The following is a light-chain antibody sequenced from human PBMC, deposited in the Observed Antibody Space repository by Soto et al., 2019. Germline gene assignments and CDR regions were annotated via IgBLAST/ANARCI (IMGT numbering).Light chain of an antibody. V-gene: IGLV2-23*02. CDR2: EVS. Sequence: QSALTLPASVSGSPGQSITISCTGTSSDVGSYNLVSWYQQHPGKAPKLMIYEVSKRPSGVSNRFSGSKSGNTASLTISGLQAEDEADYYCCSYAGSSTGVFGGGTKLTVL. J-gene: IGLJ2*01. CDR3: CSYAGSSTGV. CDR1: SSDVGSYNL.